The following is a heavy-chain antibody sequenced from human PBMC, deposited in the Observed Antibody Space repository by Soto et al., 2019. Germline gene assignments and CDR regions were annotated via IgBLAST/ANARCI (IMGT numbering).Heavy chain of an antibody. J-gene: IGHJ4*02. CDR2: IVVGSGNT. CDR1: GFTFASSA. V-gene: IGHV1-58*02. Sequence: ASVKVSCKASGFTFASSAMQWVRQARGQRLEWIGWIVVGSGNTNYAQKFQERVTITRDMSTSTAYMELSSLRSEDTAVYYCAAWRLPRVYYFDYWGQGTLVPVSS. D-gene: IGHD2-15*01. CDR3: AAWRLPRVYYFDY.